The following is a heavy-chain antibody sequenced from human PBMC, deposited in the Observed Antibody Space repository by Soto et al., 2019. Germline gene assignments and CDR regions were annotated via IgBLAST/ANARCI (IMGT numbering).Heavy chain of an antibody. CDR2: IKQDGSEK. Sequence: GGSLRLSCEASGFTFGDYYMNWIRQAPGKGLEWVANIKQDGSEKYYVDSVKGRFTISRDNAKNSLYLQMNSLRAEDTAVYYCARGASGYDGFSDYWGQGTLVTVSS. CDR3: ARGASGYDGFSDY. D-gene: IGHD5-12*01. CDR1: GFTFGDYY. V-gene: IGHV3-7*01. J-gene: IGHJ4*02.